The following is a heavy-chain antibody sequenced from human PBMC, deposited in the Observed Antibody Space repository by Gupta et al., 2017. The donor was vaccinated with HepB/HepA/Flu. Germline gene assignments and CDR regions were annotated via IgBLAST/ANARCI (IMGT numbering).Heavy chain of an antibody. CDR3: ARDNCSGGSCYASPLVSYAFDI. D-gene: IGHD2-15*01. V-gene: IGHV3-7*01. J-gene: IGHJ3*02. Sequence: EVQLVESGGGLVQPGGSLRLSCAASGFTFSRYWMSWVRQAPGKGLEWVANIKQDGSEKYYVDSVKGRFTISRDNAKNSLYLQMNSLRAEDTAVYYCARDNCSGGSCYASPLVSYAFDIWGQGTMVTVSS. CDR1: GFTFSRYW. CDR2: IKQDGSEK.